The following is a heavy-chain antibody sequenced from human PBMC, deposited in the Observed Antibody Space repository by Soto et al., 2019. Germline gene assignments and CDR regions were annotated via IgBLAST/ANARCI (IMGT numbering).Heavy chain of an antibody. CDR1: GYTFNSYA. CDR3: ARAKFILAEGP. J-gene: IGHJ5*02. CDR2: INAGNGNT. Sequence: GASVKVSCKASGYTFNSYAMHWVRQAPGQRLEWMGWINAGNGNTKYSQKFQGRVTITRDTSASTAYMELSSLRSEDTAVYYCARAKFILAEGPWGQGTLVTVSS. V-gene: IGHV1-3*01. D-gene: IGHD2-21*01.